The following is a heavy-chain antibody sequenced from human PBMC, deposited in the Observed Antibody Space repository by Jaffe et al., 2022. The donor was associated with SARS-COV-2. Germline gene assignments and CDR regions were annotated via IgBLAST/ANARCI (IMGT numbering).Heavy chain of an antibody. D-gene: IGHD2-15*01. CDR1: GGSISSYY. CDR2: IYYSGST. J-gene: IGHJ6*03. V-gene: IGHV4-59*01. CDR3: ARVRIGAWWHYMDV. Sequence: QVQLQESGPGLVKPSETLSLTCTVSGGSISSYYWSWIRQPPGKGLEWIGYIYYSGSTNYNPSLKSRVTISVDTSKNQFSLKLSSVTAADTAVYYCARVRIGAWWHYMDVWGKGTTVTVSS.